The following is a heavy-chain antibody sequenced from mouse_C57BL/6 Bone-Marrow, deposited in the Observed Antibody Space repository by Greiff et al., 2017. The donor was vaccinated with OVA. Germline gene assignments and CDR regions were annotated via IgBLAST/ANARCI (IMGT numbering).Heavy chain of an antibody. V-gene: IGHV5-6*01. Sequence: EVKLVESGGDLVKPGGSLKLSCAASGFTFSSYGMSWVRQTPDKRLEWVATISSGGSYTYYPDSVKGRFTISRDNAKNTLYLQMSSLKSEDTAMYYCARHSYYYGSSYGYFDVWGTGTTVTVSS. D-gene: IGHD1-1*01. CDR2: ISSGGSYT. CDR3: ARHSYYYGSSYGYFDV. J-gene: IGHJ1*03. CDR1: GFTFSSYG.